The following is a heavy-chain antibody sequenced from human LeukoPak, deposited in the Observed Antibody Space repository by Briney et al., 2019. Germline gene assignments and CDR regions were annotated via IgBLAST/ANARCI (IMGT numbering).Heavy chain of an antibody. CDR1: GGAISGYY. Sequence: SETLCLTGTVPGGAISGYYWSWIRRPPGKGLEWSGYISYSRSTNNNPSLQSRVTISVDTSQNQFPLTLSPVTAADTAVYYCARDSARVGSFPKAFDIWGQGTMVTVSS. J-gene: IGHJ3*02. CDR3: ARDSARVGSFPKAFDI. V-gene: IGHV4-59*01. D-gene: IGHD3-16*01. CDR2: ISYSRST.